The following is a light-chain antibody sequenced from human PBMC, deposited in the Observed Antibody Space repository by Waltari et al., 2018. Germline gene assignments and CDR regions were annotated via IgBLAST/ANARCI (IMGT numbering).Light chain of an antibody. V-gene: IGKV1-27*01. CDR1: QGINKE. CDR2: AAS. CDR3: QQDYTTPLT. Sequence: DFQITQYRYSLSASVGDRVTVTCRASQGINKELSWYQQKPGKAPTLLIYAASSLQTGVSSRFSGSGSGTDFTLTISSLQPEDVATYYCQQDYTTPLTFGGGTKVEIK. J-gene: IGKJ4*01.